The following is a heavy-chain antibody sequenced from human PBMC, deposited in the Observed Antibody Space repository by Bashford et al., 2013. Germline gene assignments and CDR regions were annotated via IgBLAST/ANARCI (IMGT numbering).Heavy chain of an antibody. Sequence: SETLSLTCTVSGGSISSGSTSNYYWIWVRQTPGKGLEWIGHIHYGGTTNYNPSLKGRVSISVDTSKNQFSLVMTSLTAADTAVYYCAREAWGRGTTWGQGNSGHRLL. J-gene: IGHJ4*02. CDR3: AREAWGRGTT. CDR1: GGSISSGSTSNYY. CDR2: IHYGGTT. D-gene: IGHD3-16*01. V-gene: IGHV4-61*01.